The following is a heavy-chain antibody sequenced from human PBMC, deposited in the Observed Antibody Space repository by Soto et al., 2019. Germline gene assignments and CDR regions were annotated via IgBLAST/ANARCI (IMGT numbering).Heavy chain of an antibody. CDR2: IGGGGGRI. Sequence: EVQLLESGGGLVQPGGSLRLSCAASGFTFSNYDMSWVRQAPGKGLEWVSTIGGGGGRIYYADSVKGRFTISRDNSKNKLYTQMTSLRAEDTAVYYCAKRPASLVCFDYWAQGTLVTVSS. CDR3: AKRPASLVCFDY. J-gene: IGHJ4*02. V-gene: IGHV3-23*01. D-gene: IGHD2-2*01. CDR1: GFTFSNYD.